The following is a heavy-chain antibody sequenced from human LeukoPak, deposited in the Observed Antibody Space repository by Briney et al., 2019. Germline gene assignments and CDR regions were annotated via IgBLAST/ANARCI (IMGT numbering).Heavy chain of an antibody. CDR2: IYYGGST. Sequence: PSQTLSLTCTVSGGSISSGDYYWSWIPQPPGKGLEWIGYIYYGGSTYYNPSLKSRVTISVDTSKNQFSLKLSSVTAADTAVYYCARQIWFGEDQHLDYWGQGTLVTVSS. D-gene: IGHD3-10*01. CDR3: ARQIWFGEDQHLDY. J-gene: IGHJ4*02. CDR1: GGSISSGDYY. V-gene: IGHV4-30-4*01.